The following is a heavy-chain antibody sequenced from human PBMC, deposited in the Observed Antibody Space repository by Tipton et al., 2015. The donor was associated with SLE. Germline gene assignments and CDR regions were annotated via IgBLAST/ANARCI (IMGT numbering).Heavy chain of an antibody. CDR1: GGSFSSYY. J-gene: IGHJ6*03. V-gene: IGHV4-59*01. CDR3: ARGLQYYDFWSGTDNYYMDA. D-gene: IGHD3-3*01. CDR2: IYYSGST. Sequence: LRLSCAVYGGSFSSYYWSWIRQPPGKGLEWIGYIYYSGSTNYNPSLKSRVTISVDTSKNQFSLKVSSVTAADTAVYYCARGLQYYDFWSGTDNYYMDAWGKGTPVTVFS.